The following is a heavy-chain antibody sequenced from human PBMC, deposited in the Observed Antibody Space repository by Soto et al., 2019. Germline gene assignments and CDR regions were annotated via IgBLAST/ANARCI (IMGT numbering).Heavy chain of an antibody. D-gene: IGHD3-16*01. Sequence: SLRVSWAASGITFSSYARHWVRQAPGKGLEWVAVISYDGSNKYYTDSVKGRFTISRDNSKNTLYLQMNSLRAEDTAVYYCARADDGYFDYWGQGTLVTVSS. J-gene: IGHJ4*02. CDR3: ARADDGYFDY. V-gene: IGHV3-30-3*01. CDR1: GITFSSYA. CDR2: ISYDGSNK.